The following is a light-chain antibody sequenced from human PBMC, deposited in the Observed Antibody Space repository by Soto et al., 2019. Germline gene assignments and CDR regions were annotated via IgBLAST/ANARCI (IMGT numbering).Light chain of an antibody. V-gene: IGLV2-14*03. Sequence: QSVLTQPASVSGSPGQSITISCNGSSGDVGGYDYVSWYQQLPGKAPKLMIYDVTNRPSGVSKRFSGSKSDNTASLTISGLQAEDEADYYCSSYTVSSTLFGGGTKLTVL. CDR3: SSYTVSSTL. J-gene: IGLJ2*01. CDR2: DVT. CDR1: SGDVGGYDY.